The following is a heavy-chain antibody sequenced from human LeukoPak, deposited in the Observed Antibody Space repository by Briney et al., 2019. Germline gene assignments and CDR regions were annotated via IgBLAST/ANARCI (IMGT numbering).Heavy chain of an antibody. Sequence: GRSLRLSCAASGFTFSSYAMHWVRQAPGKGLEWVAVISYDGSNKYYADSVKGRFTISRDNSKNTLYLQMNSLRAEDTAVYYCATQNGYYLPAEYFQHWGQGTLVTVSS. CDR3: ATQNGYYLPAEYFQH. CDR1: GFTFSSYA. V-gene: IGHV3-30-3*01. CDR2: ISYDGSNK. D-gene: IGHD3-22*01. J-gene: IGHJ1*01.